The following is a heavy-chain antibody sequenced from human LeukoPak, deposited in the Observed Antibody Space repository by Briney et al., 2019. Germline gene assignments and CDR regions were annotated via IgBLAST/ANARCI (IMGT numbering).Heavy chain of an antibody. V-gene: IGHV4-39*01. CDR1: GFTFSDYY. CDR3: ARQAGGGTFDY. Sequence: GSLRLSCAASGFTFSDYYMSWIRQPPGKGLEWIGSIYYSGSTYYNPSLKSRVTISVDTSKNQFSLKLSSVTAADTAVYYCARQAGGGTFDYWGQGTLVTVSS. D-gene: IGHD6-19*01. J-gene: IGHJ4*02. CDR2: IYYSGST.